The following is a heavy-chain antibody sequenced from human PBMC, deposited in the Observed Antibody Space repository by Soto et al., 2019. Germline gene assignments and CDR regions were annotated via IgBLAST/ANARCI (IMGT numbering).Heavy chain of an antibody. Sequence: ASVKVSCKASGYTFTSYGISWVRQAPGQGLEWMGWISPEDGDTIYAQKFQGRVSMTEDTSTDTVYMELSSLRSEDTAVYYCVTVLYYYDSSGYYNGYFDYWGQGTLVTVSS. CDR2: ISPEDGDT. CDR3: VTVLYYYDSSGYYNGYFDY. V-gene: IGHV1-18*04. J-gene: IGHJ4*02. CDR1: GYTFTSYG. D-gene: IGHD3-22*01.